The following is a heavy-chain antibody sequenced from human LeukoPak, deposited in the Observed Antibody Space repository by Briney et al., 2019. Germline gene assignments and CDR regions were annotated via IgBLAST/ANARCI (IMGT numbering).Heavy chain of an antibody. J-gene: IGHJ6*04. D-gene: IGHD3-3*01. CDR1: GGSISSSNW. CDR2: IYHSGSI. CDR3: ARHRTHGHYDFWSGRGGGPVDV. Sequence: SGTLSLTCAVSGGSISSSNWWSWVRQPPGKGLEWIGEIYHSGSINYNPSLKSRVTISVDKSKNQFSLKLSSVTAADTAVYYCARHRTHGHYDFWSGRGGGPVDVWGKGTTVTVSS. V-gene: IGHV4-4*02.